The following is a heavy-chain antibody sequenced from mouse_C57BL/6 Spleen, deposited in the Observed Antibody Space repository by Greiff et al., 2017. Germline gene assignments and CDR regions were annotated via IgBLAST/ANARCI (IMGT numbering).Heavy chain of an antibody. CDR2: INPGSGGT. V-gene: IGHV1-54*01. CDR1: GYAFTNYL. Sequence: VKLMESGAELVRPGTSVKVSCKASGYAFTNYLIEWVKQRPGQGLEWIGVINPGSGGTNYNEKFKGKATLTADKSSSTAYMQLSSLTSEDSAVYFCARLYSNYPMDYWGQGTSVTVSS. J-gene: IGHJ4*01. D-gene: IGHD2-5*01. CDR3: ARLYSNYPMDY.